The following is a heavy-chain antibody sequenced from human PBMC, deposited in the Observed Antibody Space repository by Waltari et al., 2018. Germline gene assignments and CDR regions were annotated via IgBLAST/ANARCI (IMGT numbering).Heavy chain of an antibody. V-gene: IGHV4-59*11. CDR3: ARYVAGLYYFDY. CDR1: GGSISTHY. CDR2: IYYSGGT. D-gene: IGHD6-19*01. J-gene: IGHJ4*02. Sequence: QVQLQESGPGLVKPSETLSLTCTVSGGSISTHYWSWIRQPPGKGLGWIGYIYYSGGTNYNPALRSRVTIAVDTSKNQFSLKLSSVTAGDTAVYYCARYVAGLYYFDYWGQGTLVTVSS.